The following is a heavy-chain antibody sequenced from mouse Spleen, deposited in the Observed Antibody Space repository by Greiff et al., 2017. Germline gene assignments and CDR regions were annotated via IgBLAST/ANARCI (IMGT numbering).Heavy chain of an antibody. CDR2: ISSGSSTI. CDR3: ARRSNYCMDY. D-gene: IGHD2-5*01. J-gene: IGHJ4*01. CDR1: GFTFSDYG. V-gene: IGHV5-17*01. Sequence: EVMLVESGGGLVKPGGSLKLSCAASGFTFSDYGMHWVRQAPEKGLEWVAYISSGSSTIYYADTVKGRFTISRDNAKNTLFLQMTSLRSEDTAMYYCARRSNYCMDYWGQGTSVTVSS.